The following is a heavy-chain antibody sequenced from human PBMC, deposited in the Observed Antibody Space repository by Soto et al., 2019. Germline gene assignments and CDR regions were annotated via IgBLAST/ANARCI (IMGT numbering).Heavy chain of an antibody. CDR1: GYTFTSYY. CDR2: INPSGGST. Sequence: ASVKVSCKASGYTFTSYYMHWVRQAPGQGLEWMGIINPSGGSTSYAQKFQGRVTMTRDTPTSTVYMELSSLRSEDTAVYYCARDSRVYDFWSGYSLGLHNWFDPWGQGTLVTVSS. J-gene: IGHJ5*02. CDR3: ARDSRVYDFWSGYSLGLHNWFDP. D-gene: IGHD3-3*01. V-gene: IGHV1-46*03.